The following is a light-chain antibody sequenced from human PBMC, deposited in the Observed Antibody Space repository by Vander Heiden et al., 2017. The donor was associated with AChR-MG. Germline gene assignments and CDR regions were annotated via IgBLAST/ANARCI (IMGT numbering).Light chain of an antibody. J-gene: IGLJ2*01. V-gene: IGLV1-44*01. Sequence: QSVLTQPPSPSGTPGQRVTISCSGSRSNIGKNTADWCQQLAGTAPNRLIDSNNQRPSAVPDRFSGSNSGTSATLAISGHQSEDEADYYCAAGDDSMNGSVFGGGTKLTVL. CDR3: AAGDDSMNGSV. CDR1: RSNIGKNT. CDR2: SNN.